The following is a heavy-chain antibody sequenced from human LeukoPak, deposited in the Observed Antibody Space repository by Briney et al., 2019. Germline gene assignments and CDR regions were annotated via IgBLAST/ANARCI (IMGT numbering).Heavy chain of an antibody. V-gene: IGHV1-69-2*01. J-gene: IGHJ5*02. D-gene: IGHD3-3*01. Sequence: ASVKVSCKTSGYTFTGYYIHWVRQAPGKGLEWMGLVDPEDGETKYAEKFQGRVTITADTSTDTAYMELSSLNSEDTAVYYCTTAGGRFKGSWGQGTLVTVSS. CDR1: GYTFTGYY. CDR2: VDPEDGET. CDR3: TTAGGRFKGS.